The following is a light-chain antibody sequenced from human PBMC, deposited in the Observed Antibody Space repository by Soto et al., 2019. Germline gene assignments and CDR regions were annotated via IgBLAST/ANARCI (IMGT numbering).Light chain of an antibody. CDR1: QSVSSSY. J-gene: IGKJ1*01. CDR3: QQYNNWPVT. V-gene: IGKV3-15*01. Sequence: EIVLTQSPGTLSLSPGERATLSCRASQSVSSSYLAWYQQKPGQAPRLLIYGASTRATAIPARFSGSGSGTEFTLTISSLQSEDFAVYYCQQYNNWPVTFGQGTKGDIK. CDR2: GAS.